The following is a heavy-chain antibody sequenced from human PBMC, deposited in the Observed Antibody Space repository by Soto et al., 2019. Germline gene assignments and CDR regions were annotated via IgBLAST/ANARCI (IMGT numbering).Heavy chain of an antibody. D-gene: IGHD6-13*01. V-gene: IGHV4-39*01. CDR1: SGSISSSTYH. J-gene: IGHJ4*02. CDR2: IYFTGAT. Sequence: QLQLQESGPGLVRPSETLSLTCSVSSGSISSSTYHWAWIRQPPGKGLEWIGSIYFTGATYYSPSLKTRVTLFVDTSKNLFSLRLNSVTAADTAIYYCAAEISSAVHYWGQGTLVTVSS. CDR3: AAEISSAVHY.